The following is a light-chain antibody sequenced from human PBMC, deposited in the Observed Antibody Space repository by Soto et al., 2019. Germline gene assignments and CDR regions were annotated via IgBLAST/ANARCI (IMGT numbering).Light chain of an antibody. CDR2: GAS. V-gene: IGKV3-15*01. Sequence: EIVMTQSPATLSVSPGGRATLSCRASQSVSSNLAWYQQKPGQAPRLLIYGASTRATGIPARFSGSGSGTEFNLTISRLQSEDFAVYDCQQRSNWTLTFGGGTKVDIK. J-gene: IGKJ4*01. CDR1: QSVSSN. CDR3: QQRSNWTLT.